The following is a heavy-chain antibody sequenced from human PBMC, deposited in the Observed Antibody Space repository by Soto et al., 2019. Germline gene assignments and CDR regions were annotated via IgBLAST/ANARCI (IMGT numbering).Heavy chain of an antibody. CDR2: VNPDKGKT. V-gene: IGHV1-3*01. J-gene: IGHJ6*02. CDR1: GYRFTAYF. D-gene: IGHD3-10*01. Sequence: QALLLQSGSEVKKPGASVKISCKASGYRFTAYFIHWVRQAPGQRPEWMGWVNPDKGKTEYAQEFRGRVTLNTDTLPTTAYMELTSLIYEDTATYYCVRVGCNYYGMDLWGRGTTVTVSS. CDR3: VRVGCNYYGMDL.